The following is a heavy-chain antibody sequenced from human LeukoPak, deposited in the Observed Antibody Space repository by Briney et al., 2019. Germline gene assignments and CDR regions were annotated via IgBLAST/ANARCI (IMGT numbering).Heavy chain of an antibody. V-gene: IGHV1-69*05. CDR3: AIFYDSSGYYYPADDAFDI. D-gene: IGHD3-22*01. J-gene: IGHJ3*02. CDR2: IIPIFGTA. Sequence: GASVKVSCKASGGTFSSYAISWVRQAPGQGLEWMGRIIPIFGTANYAQKFQGRVTITTDESTSTAYMELSSLRSEDTAVYYCAIFYDSSGYYYPADDAFDIWGQGTMVTVSS. CDR1: GGTFSSYA.